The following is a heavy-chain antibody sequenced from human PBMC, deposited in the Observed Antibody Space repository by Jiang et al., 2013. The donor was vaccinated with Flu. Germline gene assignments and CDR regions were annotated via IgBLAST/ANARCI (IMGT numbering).Heavy chain of an antibody. D-gene: IGHD6-13*01. CDR3: ARRPSSSWDNWFDP. CDR2: IYYSGST. CDR1: GGSISSYY. Sequence: LLKPSETLSLTCTVSGGSISSYYWSWIRQPPGKGLEWIGYIYYSGSTNYNPSLKSRVTISIDTSKNRFSLKLSSVTAADTAVYYCARRPSSSWDNWFDPWGQGTLVTVSS. J-gene: IGHJ5*02. V-gene: IGHV4-59*08.